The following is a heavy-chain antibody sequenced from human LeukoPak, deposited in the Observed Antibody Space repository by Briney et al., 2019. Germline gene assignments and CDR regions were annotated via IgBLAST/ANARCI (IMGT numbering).Heavy chain of an antibody. Sequence: AGGSLRLFCAASGFTFSNAWMSWVRQAPGKGLEWVGRIKSKTDGGTTDYAAPVKGRFTISRDDSKNTLYLQMNSLKTEDTAVYYCTTAANYYDSSGYLDYWGQGTLVTVSS. CDR3: TTAANYYDSSGYLDY. J-gene: IGHJ4*02. V-gene: IGHV3-15*01. D-gene: IGHD3-22*01. CDR1: GFTFSNAW. CDR2: IKSKTDGGTT.